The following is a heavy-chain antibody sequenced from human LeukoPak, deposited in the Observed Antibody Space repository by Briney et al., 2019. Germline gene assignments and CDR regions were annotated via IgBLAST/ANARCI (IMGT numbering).Heavy chain of an antibody. V-gene: IGHV3-74*01. CDR1: GFSLSKYW. Sequence: GGSLRLSCAASGFSLSKYWMHWVRQAPGKGLMWVSQISPDGSQTFYADSVKGRFTISRDNAKNTLFLQMDSLRAEDTALYYCVRSLRSADFWGQGTLVTVSS. CDR2: ISPDGSQT. J-gene: IGHJ4*02. CDR3: VRSLRSADF.